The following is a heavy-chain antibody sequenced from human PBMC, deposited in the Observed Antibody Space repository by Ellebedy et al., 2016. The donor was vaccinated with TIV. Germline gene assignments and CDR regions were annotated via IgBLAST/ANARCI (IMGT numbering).Heavy chain of an antibody. CDR3: AKRGFFDS. J-gene: IGHJ4*02. CDR1: GFTFSTYA. Sequence: GGSLRLSCAASGFTFSTYAMSWVRQAPGKGLEWVSTISGSGGTAYYADSVKGRFTFSRDNSKNTLYLQMNSLRAEDTAVYYCAKRGFFDSWGQGTLVTVSS. CDR2: ISGSGGTA. V-gene: IGHV3-23*01.